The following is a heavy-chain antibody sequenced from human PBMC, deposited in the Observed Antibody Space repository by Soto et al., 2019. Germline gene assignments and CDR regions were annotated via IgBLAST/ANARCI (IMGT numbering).Heavy chain of an antibody. J-gene: IGHJ6*03. V-gene: IGHV1-69*08. Sequence: QVQLVQSGPEVKKSGSSVKVSCKLSGGTFTSETISWVRQAPGQGLEWMGRIIPILGTGNYAQKFQGRITTTGDQSTNTGYMEVSIRTSEDTAVYYCAREEVSYNTVTCPFYYMDVWGNGTTVTVSS. D-gene: IGHD4-17*01. CDR1: GGTFTSET. CDR2: IIPILGTG. CDR3: AREEVSYNTVTCPFYYMDV.